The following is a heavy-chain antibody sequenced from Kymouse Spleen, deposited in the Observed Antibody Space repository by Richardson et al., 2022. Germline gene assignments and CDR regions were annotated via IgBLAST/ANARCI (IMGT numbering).Heavy chain of an antibody. Sequence: QVQLVESGGGVVQPGRSLRLSCAASGFTFSSYGMHWVRQAPGKGLEWVAVISYDGSNKYYADSVKGRFTISRDNSKNTLYLQMNSLRAEDTAVYYCAKDYDILTGYSYFDYWGQGTLVTVSS. V-gene: IGHV3-30*18. CDR3: AKDYDILTGYSYFDY. J-gene: IGHJ4*02. CDR1: GFTFSSYG. D-gene: IGHD3-9*01. CDR2: ISYDGSNK.